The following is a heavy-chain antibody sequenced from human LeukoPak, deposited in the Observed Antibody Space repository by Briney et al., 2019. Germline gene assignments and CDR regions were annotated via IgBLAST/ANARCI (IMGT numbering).Heavy chain of an antibody. D-gene: IGHD6-13*01. J-gene: IGHJ3*02. CDR3: ASLLGYSSPPAPFDI. CDR1: GYTFTSYD. V-gene: IGHV1-8*01. Sequence: ASVKVSCKASGYTFTSYDINWVRQATGQGLEWMGWMNPNSGNTGYAQKFQGRVTMTRNTSISTAYMELSSLRSEDTAVYYCASLLGYSSPPAPFDIWGQGTMVTVSS. CDR2: MNPNSGNT.